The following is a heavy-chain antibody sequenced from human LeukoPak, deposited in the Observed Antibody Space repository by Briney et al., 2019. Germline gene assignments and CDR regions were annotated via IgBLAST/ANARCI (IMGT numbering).Heavy chain of an antibody. CDR2: IYYSGST. J-gene: IGHJ2*01. CDR1: GGSISSGDYY. Sequence: SETLSLTCTVSGGSISSGDYYWSWIRQPPGKGLEWIGYIYYSGSTYYNPSLKSRVTISVDTSKNQFSLKLSSVTAADTAVYYCARDFIAARKRYFNLWGRGTLVTVSS. V-gene: IGHV4-30-4*08. D-gene: IGHD6-13*01. CDR3: ARDFIAARKRYFNL.